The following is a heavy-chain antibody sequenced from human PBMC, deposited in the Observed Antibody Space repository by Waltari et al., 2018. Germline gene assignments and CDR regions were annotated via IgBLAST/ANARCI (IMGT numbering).Heavy chain of an antibody. D-gene: IGHD6-6*01. CDR2: IYHSGST. J-gene: IGHJ4*02. CDR1: GYSISSGSY. Sequence: QVQLQESGPGLVKPSETLSLTCAVSGYSISSGSYWGWIRQPPGKGLEWIGSIYHSGSTYYNPSLKSRVTISVDTSKNQFSLKLSSVTAADTAVYYCARGGNTDSSSSPRGYWGQGTLVTVSS. V-gene: IGHV4-38-2*01. CDR3: ARGGNTDSSSSPRGY.